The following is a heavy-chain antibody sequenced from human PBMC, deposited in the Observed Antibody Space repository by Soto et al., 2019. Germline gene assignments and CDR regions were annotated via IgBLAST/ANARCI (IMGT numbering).Heavy chain of an antibody. J-gene: IGHJ4*02. Sequence: PSETLSLTCTVSGRSISSVNYYWSWIRQPPGKGLEWIGEINHSGSSNYNPSLKSRVTISVDTSKNQFPLKLSSVTAADTAVYYCARGPSGYYFDYWGQGTLVTVS. CDR2: INHSGSS. V-gene: IGHV4-39*06. CDR1: GRSISSVNYY. CDR3: ARGPSGYYFDY.